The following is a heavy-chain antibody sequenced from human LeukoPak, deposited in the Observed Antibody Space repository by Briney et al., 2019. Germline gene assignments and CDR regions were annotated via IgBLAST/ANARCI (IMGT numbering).Heavy chain of an antibody. CDR3: AKGLRWFGDFYFNFFDY. J-gene: IGHJ4*02. CDR1: GFTFSSYW. CDR2: ISYDGGKR. V-gene: IGHV3-30*18. Sequence: GGSLRLSCAASGFTFSSYWMSWVRQAPGKGLEWVAFISYDGGKRFFGESVKGRFTIARDNSENTVSLQMNTLKTEDTAVYYCAKGLRWFGDFYFNFFDYWGQGILVTVSS. D-gene: IGHD3-10*01.